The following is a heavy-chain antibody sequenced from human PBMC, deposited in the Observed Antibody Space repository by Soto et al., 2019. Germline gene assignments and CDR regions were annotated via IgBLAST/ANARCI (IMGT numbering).Heavy chain of an antibody. Sequence: ASVKVSCKASGYTFTSYGISWVRQAPGQGLEWMGWISAYNGNTNYAQKLQGRVTMTTDTSTSTAYMELRSLRSDDTAVYYCARDFVGTITTTVTNDYCGQGTLVTVYS. CDR3: ARDFVGTITTTVTNDY. V-gene: IGHV1-18*01. J-gene: IGHJ4*02. CDR2: ISAYNGNT. D-gene: IGHD4-17*01. CDR1: GYTFTSYG.